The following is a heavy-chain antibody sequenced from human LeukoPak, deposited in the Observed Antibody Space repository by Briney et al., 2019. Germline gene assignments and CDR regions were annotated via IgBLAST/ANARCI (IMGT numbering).Heavy chain of an antibody. CDR2: INHSGST. CDR1: GGSFSGYY. CDR3: ARSLDYYYGMDV. V-gene: IGHV4-34*01. J-gene: IGHJ6*02. D-gene: IGHD3-16*01. Sequence: PSETLSLTCAVYGGSFSGYYWSWIRQPPGKGLEWIGEINHSGSTNYNPSLKSRVTISVDTSKNQFSLKLSSVTAVDTAVYYCARSLDYYYGMDVWGQGTTVTVSS.